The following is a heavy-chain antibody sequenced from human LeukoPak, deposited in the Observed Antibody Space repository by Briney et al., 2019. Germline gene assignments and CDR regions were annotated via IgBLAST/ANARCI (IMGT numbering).Heavy chain of an antibody. CDR2: IYPGDSGT. Sequence: GESLKISCKGSGYSFTSYWIGWVRQMPGKGLEWMGIIYPGDSGTRYSPSFQGQVTISADKSISTAYLQWSSLKASDTAMYYCARRLYYYDSSGYSNAFDIWGQGTMVTVSS. CDR3: ARRLYYYDSSGYSNAFDI. J-gene: IGHJ3*02. CDR1: GYSFTSYW. D-gene: IGHD3-22*01. V-gene: IGHV5-51*01.